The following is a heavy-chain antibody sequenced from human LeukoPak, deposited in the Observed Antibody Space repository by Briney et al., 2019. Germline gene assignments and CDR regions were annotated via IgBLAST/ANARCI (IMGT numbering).Heavy chain of an antibody. Sequence: KTSETLSLTCTVSGGSISSYYWSWIRQPPGKGLEWIGYIYYSGSTNYNPSLKSRVTISVDTSKNQFSLKLSSVTAADTAVYYCARAIDPYYFDYWGQGTLVTVSS. J-gene: IGHJ4*02. V-gene: IGHV4-59*01. CDR1: GGSISSYY. D-gene: IGHD3-22*01. CDR3: ARAIDPYYFDY. CDR2: IYYSGST.